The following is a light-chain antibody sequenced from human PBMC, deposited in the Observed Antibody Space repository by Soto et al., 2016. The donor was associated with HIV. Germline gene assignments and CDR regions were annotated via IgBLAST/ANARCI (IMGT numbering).Light chain of an antibody. CDR3: SSHDNTGRYVL. CDR1: SLRRYY. CDR2: GKN. J-gene: IGLJ2*01. Sequence: SSELTQDPAVSVALGQTVRITCQGDSLRRYYASWYQQKPGQAPVLVIYGKNNRPSGIPDRFSGSSSGNTASLTITGAQAEDEADYYCSSHDNTGRYVLFGGGTNLTVL. V-gene: IGLV3-19*01.